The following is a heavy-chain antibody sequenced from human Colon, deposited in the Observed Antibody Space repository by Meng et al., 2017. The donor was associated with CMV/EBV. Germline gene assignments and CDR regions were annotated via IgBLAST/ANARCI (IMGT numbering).Heavy chain of an antibody. V-gene: IGHV4-59*01. J-gene: IGHJ6*02. D-gene: IGHD2-15*01. CDR1: GGSISSYY. CDR3: AREGRRGTSLPPYFHYYGVDV. Sequence: GSLRLSCTVSGGSISSYYWTWIRQPPGKRLEWIGFIYDSGSTNYNPYLKSRVTISLDSSKNQFSLKLNSVTAADTAVYYCAREGRRGTSLPPYFHYYGVDVWGQGTTVTVSS. CDR2: IYDSGST.